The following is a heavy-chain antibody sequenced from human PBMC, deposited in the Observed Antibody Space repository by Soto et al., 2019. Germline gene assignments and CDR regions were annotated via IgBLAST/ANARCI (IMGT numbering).Heavy chain of an antibody. CDR2: INHSGST. CDR1: GGSFSGYY. J-gene: IGHJ4*02. V-gene: IGHV4-34*01. D-gene: IGHD3-22*01. Sequence: SETLSLTCAVYGGSFSGYYWSWIRQPPGKGLEWIGEINHSGSTNYNPSLKSRVTISVGTSKSQFSLKLSSVTAADTAVYYCARGVFGYYDSSGYYRLDYFDYWGQGTLVTVSS. CDR3: ARGVFGYYDSSGYYRLDYFDY.